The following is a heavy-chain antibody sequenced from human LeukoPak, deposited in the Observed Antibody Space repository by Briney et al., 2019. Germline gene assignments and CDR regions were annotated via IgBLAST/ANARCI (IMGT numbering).Heavy chain of an antibody. CDR3: ARSPGDRTYFDY. CDR1: GFTVSSNY. V-gene: IGHV3-53*01. CDR2: IYSGGST. Sequence: GGSLRLSCAASGFTVSSNYMSWVRQAPGKGLEWVSVIYSGGSTYYADSVKGRFTISRDNSKNTLYLQMNSLRAEDTVVYYCARSPGDRTYFDYWGQGTLVTVSS. J-gene: IGHJ4*02. D-gene: IGHD3-10*01.